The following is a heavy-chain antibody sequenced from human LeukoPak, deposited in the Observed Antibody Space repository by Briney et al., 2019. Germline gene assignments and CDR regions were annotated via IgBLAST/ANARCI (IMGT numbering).Heavy chain of an antibody. CDR1: GGSISSSSYY. CDR2: IYYSGST. D-gene: IGHD6-13*01. Sequence: SETLSLTCTVSGGSISSSSYYWGWIRQPPGKGLEWIGSIYYSGSTNYNPSLKSRVTISVDTSKNQFSLKLSSVTAADTAVYYCARDNVAAGSNWFDPWGQGTLVTVSS. J-gene: IGHJ5*02. CDR3: ARDNVAAGSNWFDP. V-gene: IGHV4-39*07.